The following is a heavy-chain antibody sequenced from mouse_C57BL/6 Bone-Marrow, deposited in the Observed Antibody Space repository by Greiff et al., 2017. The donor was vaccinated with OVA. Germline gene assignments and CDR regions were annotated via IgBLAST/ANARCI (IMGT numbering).Heavy chain of an antibody. CDR1: GYTFTSYW. D-gene: IGHD2-3*01. CDR2: IHPNSGST. V-gene: IGHV1-64*01. CDR3: ARPQMAWFAY. Sequence: QVQLQQPGAELVKPGASVKMSCKASGYTFTSYWITWVKQRPGQGLEWIGMIHPNSGSTNYNEKFKSKATLTVDKSSSTAYMQLSSLTSEDSAVYYCARPQMAWFAYWGQGTLVTVSA. J-gene: IGHJ3*01.